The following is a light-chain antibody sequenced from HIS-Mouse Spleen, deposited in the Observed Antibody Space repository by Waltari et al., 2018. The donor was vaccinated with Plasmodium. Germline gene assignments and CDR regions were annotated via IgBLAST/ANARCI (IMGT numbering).Light chain of an antibody. V-gene: IGLV2-14*03. CDR3: SSYTSSSTLV. CDR1: SSDVGGYNY. Sequence: QSALTQPASVSGSPGQSITISCTGTSSDVGGYNYVWYQQHPGKAPKLMIYDVSNRPSGVSNRFSGSNSGNTASLTISGLQAEDEADYYCSSYTSSSTLVFGGGTKLTVL. J-gene: IGLJ2*01. CDR2: DVS.